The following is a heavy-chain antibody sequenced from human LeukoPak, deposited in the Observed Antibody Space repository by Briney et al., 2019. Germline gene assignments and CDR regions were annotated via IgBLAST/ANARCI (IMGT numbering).Heavy chain of an antibody. J-gene: IGHJ4*02. CDR3: ARAPMGTAPLY. CDR2: IIPIFGTA. D-gene: IGHD1/OR15-1a*01. Sequence: ASVKVSCKASGGTFSSYAISWVRQAPGQGLEWMGGIIPIFGTANYAQKFQGRVTLTRDTSISTAYMEVSSLRFDDTAFYYCARAPMGTAPLYWGQGTLVTVSS. V-gene: IGHV1-69*05. CDR1: GGTFSSYA.